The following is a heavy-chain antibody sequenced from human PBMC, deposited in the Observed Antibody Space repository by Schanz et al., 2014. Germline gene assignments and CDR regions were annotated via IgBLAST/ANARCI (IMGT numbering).Heavy chain of an antibody. CDR1: GGSINNYF. CDR2: IYSNGIS. D-gene: IGHD3-10*01. Sequence: QVHLQESGPGLVKPSETLSVTCTVSGGSINNYFWTWIRQPAGKGLEWIGRIYSNGISHYNPSLESRVTMSVDTSKNQFSLNLSSATSADTAVYYCARFEGFGESSLGAFHIWGQGTMVTVSS. J-gene: IGHJ3*02. V-gene: IGHV4-4*07. CDR3: ARFEGFGESSLGAFHI.